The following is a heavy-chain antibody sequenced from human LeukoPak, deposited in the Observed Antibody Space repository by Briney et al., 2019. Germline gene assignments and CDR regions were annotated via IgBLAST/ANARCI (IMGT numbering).Heavy chain of an antibody. D-gene: IGHD2-2*01. J-gene: IGHJ3*01. CDR3: VREVPGIMVAFDL. CDR2: INKEGSDQ. Sequence: GESLKISCKGSGYSFTSYWMSWVRQAPGKGLEWLANINKEGSDQYYVDSVKGRFTISRDNAQNSIYLQVNSLRADDTAVYYCVREVPGIMVAFDLWGQGTMLSVSS. CDR1: GYSFTSYW. V-gene: IGHV3-7*04.